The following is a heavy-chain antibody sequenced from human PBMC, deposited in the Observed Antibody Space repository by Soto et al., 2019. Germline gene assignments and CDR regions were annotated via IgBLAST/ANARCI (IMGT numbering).Heavy chain of an antibody. Sequence: GGSLRLSCAASGFTFSAYAMNWVRQAPGKGLQWVSSISGDDGRGGAGDTYYADSVRGRFTISRDDSKNTLFLQMNSLRAEDTAIYYCAKFSNADTYWGQLPLVIVCS. CDR1: GFTFSAYA. CDR3: AKFSNADTY. D-gene: IGHD5-18*01. CDR2: ISGDDGRGGAGDT. J-gene: IGHJ4*02. V-gene: IGHV3-23*01.